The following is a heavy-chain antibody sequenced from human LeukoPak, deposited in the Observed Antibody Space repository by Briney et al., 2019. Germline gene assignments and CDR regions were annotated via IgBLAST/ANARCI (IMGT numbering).Heavy chain of an antibody. CDR3: AKVGVLAGSKYFDY. J-gene: IGHJ4*02. Sequence: KPGGSLRLSCAASGFTFSSYSMNWVRQAPGKGLEWVSSISSSSSYIYYADSVKGRFTISRDNAKNSLYLQMNSLRAEDTAVYYCAKVGVLAGSKYFDYWGQGTLVTVSS. CDR2: ISSSSSYI. CDR1: GFTFSSYS. V-gene: IGHV3-21*01. D-gene: IGHD3-10*01.